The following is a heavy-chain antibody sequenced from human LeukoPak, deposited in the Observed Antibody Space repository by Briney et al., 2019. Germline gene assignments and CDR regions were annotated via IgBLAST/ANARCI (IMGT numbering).Heavy chain of an antibody. CDR3: AGAISKGAGIDS. D-gene: IGHD1-26*01. CDR2: IWNDGSRT. Sequence: PGGSLRLSCATSGFTFDKYGIHWVRQAPGKGLEWVADIWNDGSRTHYADSLKGRFTISRDNSKDTAFLQMNSLTVEDTATYYCAGAISKGAGIDSWGQGTLVTVSS. J-gene: IGHJ4*02. V-gene: IGHV3-33*03. CDR1: GFTFDKYG.